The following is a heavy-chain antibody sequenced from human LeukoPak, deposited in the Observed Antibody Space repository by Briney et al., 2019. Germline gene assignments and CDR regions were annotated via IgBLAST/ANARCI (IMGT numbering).Heavy chain of an antibody. D-gene: IGHD3-22*01. CDR3: ARPRSSGYLTLDN. CDR1: GFTFSSYW. CDR2: IKQDGSGE. V-gene: IGHV3-7*01. J-gene: IGHJ4*02. Sequence: GGSLRLSCAASGFTFSSYWMSWVRQAPGKGLEWVANIKQDGSGEYYVDSVKGRFTISRDNAKNSLYLQMSSLRAEDTAVYYCARPRSSGYLTLDNWGQGTLVTVSS.